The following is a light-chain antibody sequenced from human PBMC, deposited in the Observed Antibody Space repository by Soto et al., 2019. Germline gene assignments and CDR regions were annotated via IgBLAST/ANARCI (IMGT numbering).Light chain of an antibody. V-gene: IGKV3-20*01. CDR1: QSVSSY. J-gene: IGKJ5*01. CDR2: GTS. Sequence: EIVLTPSPAALSLSPGERATLSCRASQSVSSYLAWYQQKPGQAPRLLIYGTSSRATGIPDRFSGSGSGTDFTLTISRLEPEDFAVFYCQQYGSSIPFGQGTRLAIK. CDR3: QQYGSSIP.